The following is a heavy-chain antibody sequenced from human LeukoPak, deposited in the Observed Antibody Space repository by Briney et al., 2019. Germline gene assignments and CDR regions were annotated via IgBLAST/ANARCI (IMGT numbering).Heavy chain of an antibody. V-gene: IGHV1-2*02. J-gene: IGHJ4*02. CDR2: INPNSGGT. CDR3: ANLGEAAAGPPFDY. CDR1: GYTFTGYY. D-gene: IGHD6-13*01. Sequence: ASVKVSCKASGYTFTGYYMHWVRQAPGQGLEWMGWINPNSGGTNYAQKFQGRVTMTRDTSISTAYMELSRLRSDDTAVYYCANLGEAAAGPPFDYWGQGTLVTVSS.